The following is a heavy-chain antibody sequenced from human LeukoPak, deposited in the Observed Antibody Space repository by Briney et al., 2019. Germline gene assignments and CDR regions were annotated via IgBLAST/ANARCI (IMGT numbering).Heavy chain of an antibody. J-gene: IGHJ4*02. CDR2: IKQDGSEK. V-gene: IGHV3-7*01. D-gene: IGHD4-17*01. CDR3: ARDTYSSTVTPLDY. CDR1: GFTFSNYW. Sequence: RGPLRLSCAASGFTFSNYWMSWVRQAPGKGLEWVANIKQDGSEKYYVDSVKGRFTISRDNAKNSLYLQMNSLRAEDTAVYYCARDTYSSTVTPLDYWGQGTLVTVSS.